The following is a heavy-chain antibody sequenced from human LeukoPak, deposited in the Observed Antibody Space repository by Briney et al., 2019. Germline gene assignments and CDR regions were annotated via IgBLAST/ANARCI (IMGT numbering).Heavy chain of an antibody. Sequence: SETLSLTCAVSGGSISSSNWWSWVRQPPGKGLEWIGEIYHSGSTNYNPSLKSRVTISVDKSKNQFSLKLSSVTAADTAVYYCARVGVVGATPYYFDYWGQGTLATVSS. CDR2: IYHSGST. J-gene: IGHJ4*02. CDR1: GGSISSSNW. CDR3: ARVGVVGATPYYFDY. V-gene: IGHV4-4*02. D-gene: IGHD1-26*01.